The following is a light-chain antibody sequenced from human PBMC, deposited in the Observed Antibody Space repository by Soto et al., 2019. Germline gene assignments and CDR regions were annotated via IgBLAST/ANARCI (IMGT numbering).Light chain of an antibody. Sequence: QLVLTQPPSASGTPGQRVTISCSGSSSNIGSNTVNWYQQLPGTAPKLLIRGDNQRPSGVPDRFSGSKSGTSASLAISGLQSEDEADYYCATWDDSLNGYVFGTGTKLTVL. CDR1: SSNIGSNT. CDR3: ATWDDSLNGYV. CDR2: GDN. V-gene: IGLV1-44*01. J-gene: IGLJ1*01.